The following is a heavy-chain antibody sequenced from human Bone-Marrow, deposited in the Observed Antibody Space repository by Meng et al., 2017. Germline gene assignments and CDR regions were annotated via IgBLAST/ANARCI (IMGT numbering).Heavy chain of an antibody. CDR1: GFTFSSYE. CDR2: ISIGGSTV. D-gene: IGHD6-19*01. CDR3: GRVLYSNGWSDIDY. V-gene: IGHV3-48*03. J-gene: IGHJ4*02. Sequence: GESLKISCAASGFTFSSYEFNWVRQAPGKGLEWISYISIGGSTVYYADSVTGRFIISRDNAKNSLYLQMNSLRAEDTAVYYCGRVLYSNGWSDIDYWGQGTLVTVSS.